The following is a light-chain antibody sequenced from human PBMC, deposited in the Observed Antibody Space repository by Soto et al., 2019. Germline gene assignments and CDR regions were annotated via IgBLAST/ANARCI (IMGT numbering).Light chain of an antibody. CDR3: CSYAGTRNV. J-gene: IGLJ1*01. CDR1: SSDVGSYNL. V-gene: IGLV2-23*02. CDR2: EVN. Sequence: QSVLTQPASVSGSPGQSITISCTGTSSDVGSYNLVSWYQQHPGKAPKLMMYEVNKRPSGVSSRFSGSKSGNTASLTISGLQAEEEADYYCCSYAGTRNVFGTGTKLTVL.